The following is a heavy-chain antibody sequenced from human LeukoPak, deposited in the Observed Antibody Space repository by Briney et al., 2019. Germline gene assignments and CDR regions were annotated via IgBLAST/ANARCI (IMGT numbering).Heavy chain of an antibody. D-gene: IGHD6-13*01. V-gene: IGHV4-4*07. CDR2: IYTSGST. CDR1: GGSISSYY. Sequence: SETLSLTCTVSGGSISSYYWSWIRQPAGKGLEWIGRIYTSGSTNSNPSLKSRVTISVDTSKNQFSLRLSSVTAADTAVYYCATRPDIAATGPGWFDPWGQGTLVTVSS. J-gene: IGHJ5*02. CDR3: ATRPDIAATGPGWFDP.